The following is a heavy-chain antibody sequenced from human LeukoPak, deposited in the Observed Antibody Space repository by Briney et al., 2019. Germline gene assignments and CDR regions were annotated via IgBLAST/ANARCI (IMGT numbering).Heavy chain of an antibody. V-gene: IGHV4-59*01. Sequence: PAETLSLTCTASGGTISSYYRNWVRQPPGKGLEWIGYIYYSGSTNYNPSLKSRVTISVDTSKNQSSLKLSSVTAADTAVYYCAREGYEDWFDPWGQGTLVTVSS. J-gene: IGHJ5*02. CDR2: IYYSGST. D-gene: IGHD5-12*01. CDR3: AREGYEDWFDP. CDR1: GGTISSYY.